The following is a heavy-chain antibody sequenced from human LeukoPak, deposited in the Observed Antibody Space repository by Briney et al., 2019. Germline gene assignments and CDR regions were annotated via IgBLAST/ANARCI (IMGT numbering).Heavy chain of an antibody. CDR3: ARDLWLIDY. Sequence: GGSLRLSCAASGFTFSSYAMHWVRQAPGKGLEWVSSISSSSSYIYYADSVKGRFTISRDNAKNSLYLQMNSLRAEDTAVYYCARDLWLIDYWGQGTLVTVSS. J-gene: IGHJ4*02. D-gene: IGHD2-21*01. V-gene: IGHV3-21*01. CDR2: ISSSSSYI. CDR1: GFTFSSYA.